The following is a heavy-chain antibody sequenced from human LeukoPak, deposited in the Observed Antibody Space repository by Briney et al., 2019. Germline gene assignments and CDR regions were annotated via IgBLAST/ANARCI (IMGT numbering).Heavy chain of an antibody. D-gene: IGHD2-2*03. CDR3: ARDVGIGELDY. J-gene: IGHJ4*02. CDR1: GYTFSSYT. V-gene: IGHV3-21*01. CDR2: ISSSSSYI. Sequence: VGSLRLSCAAAGYTFSSYTMNWVRQAPGKGLEWVSSISSSSSYIYYADSVKGRFTISRDNAKTSLYLQTNRRSAEDTAVYYCARDVGIGELDYWGQGTLVTVSS.